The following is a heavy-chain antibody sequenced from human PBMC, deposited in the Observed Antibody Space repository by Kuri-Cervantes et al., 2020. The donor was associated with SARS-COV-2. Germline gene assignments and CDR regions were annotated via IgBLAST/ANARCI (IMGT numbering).Heavy chain of an antibody. J-gene: IGHJ4*02. CDR1: GYSISSGYY. CDR3: ASSCPGSFGVAPASLYYFDY. V-gene: IGHV4-38-2*02. Sequence: SETLSLTCTVSGYSISSGYYWGWIRQPPGKGLEWIGSIYHSGSTYYNPSLKSRVTISVDTSKNQFSLKLSSVTAADTAVYYCASSCPGSFGVAPASLYYFDYWSQGTLVTVSS. D-gene: IGHD3-3*01. CDR2: IYHSGST.